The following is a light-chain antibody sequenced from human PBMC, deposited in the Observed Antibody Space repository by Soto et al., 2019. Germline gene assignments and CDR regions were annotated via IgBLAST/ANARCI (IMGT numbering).Light chain of an antibody. V-gene: IGKV2-28*01. CDR1: EILLYNNTYNY. CDR3: MQALQSLT. Sequence: IVLTQSPVTLPACTGEPGSISRSSCEILLYNNTYNYLDWYVQKPGQSPQLLIYFGSNRAPGVPDRFSGSGSGTDFTLKINRVEAEDVGTYYCMQALQSLTFGQGTRLEI. J-gene: IGKJ5*01. CDR2: FGS.